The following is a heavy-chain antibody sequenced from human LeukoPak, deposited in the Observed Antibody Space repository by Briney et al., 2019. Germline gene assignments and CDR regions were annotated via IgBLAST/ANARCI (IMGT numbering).Heavy chain of an antibody. D-gene: IGHD4-17*01. CDR2: MNPNSGNT. CDR3: ARGAMTTVTTGLRFDP. CDR1: GYIFTSYD. Sequence: ASVKVSCKASGYIFTSYDINWVRQATGQGLEWMGWMNPNSGNTGYAQKFQGRVTITRNTSISTAYMELSSLRSEDTAVYYCARGAMTTVTTGLRFDPWGQGTLVTVSS. V-gene: IGHV1-8*03. J-gene: IGHJ5*02.